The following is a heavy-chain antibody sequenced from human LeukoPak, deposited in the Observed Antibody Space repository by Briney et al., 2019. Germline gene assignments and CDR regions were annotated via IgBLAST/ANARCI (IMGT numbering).Heavy chain of an antibody. CDR2: ISAYNGNT. Sequence: ASVKVSCKASGYTFTGYVISWVRQAPGQGLEWRGWISAYNGNTNYEQKLQGRVTMTTDTSTSTAYMELRSLRSDDTAVYYCARDKYSSSWYEGEDYWGQGTLVTVSS. J-gene: IGHJ4*02. D-gene: IGHD6-13*01. V-gene: IGHV1-18*01. CDR3: ARDKYSSSWYEGEDY. CDR1: GYTFTGYV.